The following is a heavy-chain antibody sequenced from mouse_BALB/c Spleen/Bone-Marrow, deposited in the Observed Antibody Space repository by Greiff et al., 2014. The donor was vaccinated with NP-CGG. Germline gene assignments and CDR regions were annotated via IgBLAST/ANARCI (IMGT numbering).Heavy chain of an antibody. D-gene: IGHD2-1*01. CDR3: ARGYGNYWYFDV. Sequence: EVKLVESGPELVKPGASMKISCKASGYSFTGYTMNWVKQSHGKSLEWIGLINPYNGGTSYNQKFKGKATLTVDKSSSTAYMELLSLTSEDSAVYYCARGYGNYWYFDVWGAGTTVTVSS. V-gene: IGHV1-18*01. CDR1: GYSFTGYT. J-gene: IGHJ1*01. CDR2: INPYNGGT.